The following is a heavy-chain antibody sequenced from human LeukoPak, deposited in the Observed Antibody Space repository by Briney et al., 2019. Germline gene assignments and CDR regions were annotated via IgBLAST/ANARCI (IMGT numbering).Heavy chain of an antibody. J-gene: IGHJ4*02. CDR3: ARGAADWGYFDY. CDR1: GYTFTSYA. V-gene: IGHV1-3*02. D-gene: IGHD2-15*01. Sequence: ASVTVSCKASGYTFTSYAMHWVRQAPGQRLEWMGWSNAGNGNTKYSQEFQGRVTITRDTSASTAYMELSSLRSEDMAVYYCARGAADWGYFDYWGQGTLVTVSS. CDR2: SNAGNGNT.